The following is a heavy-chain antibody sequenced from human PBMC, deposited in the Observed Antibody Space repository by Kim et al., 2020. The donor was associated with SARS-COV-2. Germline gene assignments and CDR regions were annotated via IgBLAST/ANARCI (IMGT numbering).Heavy chain of an antibody. D-gene: IGHD3-10*01. CDR3: ARLGYYYGSGSYPFFDY. V-gene: IGHV3-33*05. CDR2: ISYDGSNK. Sequence: GGSLRLSCAASGFTFSSYGMHWVRQAPGKGLEGVAVISYDGSNKYYADSVKGRFTISRDNSKNTLYLQMNSPGAEDTAVYYCARLGYYYGSGSYPFFDYWGQGTLVTVSS. CDR1: GFTFSSYG. J-gene: IGHJ4*02.